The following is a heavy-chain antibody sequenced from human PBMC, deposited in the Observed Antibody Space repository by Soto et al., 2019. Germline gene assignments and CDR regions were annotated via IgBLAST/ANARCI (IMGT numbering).Heavy chain of an antibody. CDR3: EKEYDDYAGDAFDI. CDR2: LSGSGGST. J-gene: IGHJ3*02. Sequence: EVQLLESGGGLVQPGGSLRLSCAASGFTFSNYAMTWVRQAPGKGLEWVSTLSGSGGSTYYADSVKGRFTISRDNSKNTLYLQLNSLRAEDTAVYYCEKEYDDYAGDAFDIWGQGTMVTVSS. CDR1: GFTFSNYA. V-gene: IGHV3-23*01. D-gene: IGHD4-17*01.